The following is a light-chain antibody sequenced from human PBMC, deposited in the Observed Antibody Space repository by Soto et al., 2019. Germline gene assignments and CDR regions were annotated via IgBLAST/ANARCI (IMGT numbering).Light chain of an antibody. Sequence: DIQMTQSPSSLSASVGDRVTITCRASQSISSYLNWYQQKPGKAPKLLIYAASSLQSGVPSRFSGSGSGTDFPLTISSLQPEDFATYYCQQSYSNPPWTVGGGTKVDSK. CDR2: AAS. V-gene: IGKV1-39*01. J-gene: IGKJ4*01. CDR1: QSISSY. CDR3: QQSYSNPPWT.